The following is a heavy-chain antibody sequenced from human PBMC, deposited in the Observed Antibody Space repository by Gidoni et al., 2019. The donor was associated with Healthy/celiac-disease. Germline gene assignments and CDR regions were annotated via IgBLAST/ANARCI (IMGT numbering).Heavy chain of an antibody. CDR2: ISSSSSYI. V-gene: IGHV3-21*01. Sequence: EAQLVESGGGLFKPGGSLRLSCAASGFTFSSYSMNWVRPAPGKGLEWVSSISSSSSYIYYADSVKGRFTISRDNAKNSLYLQMNSLRAEDTAVYYCARWSGSYWDYYMDVWGKGTTVTVSS. D-gene: IGHD1-26*01. J-gene: IGHJ6*03. CDR3: ARWSGSYWDYYMDV. CDR1: GFTFSSYS.